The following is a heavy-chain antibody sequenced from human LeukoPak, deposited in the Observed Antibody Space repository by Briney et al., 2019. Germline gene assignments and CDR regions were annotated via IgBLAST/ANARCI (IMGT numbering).Heavy chain of an antibody. CDR2: IYYSGNT. CDR1: GGAISSGGYY. Sequence: PSETLSLTCTVSGGAISSGGYYWSWNRQHPGKGLDWIGYIYYSGNTYYNPSLHSRVTISIDTSKNQFSLKLSSVTAADTAVYYCARVLITTLQNAFDIWGQGTMVTVSS. J-gene: IGHJ3*02. D-gene: IGHD3-22*01. CDR3: ARVLITTLQNAFDI. V-gene: IGHV4-31*03.